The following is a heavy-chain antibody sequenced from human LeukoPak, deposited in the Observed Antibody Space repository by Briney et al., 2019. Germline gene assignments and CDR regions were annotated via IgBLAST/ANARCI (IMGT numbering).Heavy chain of an antibody. CDR2: ISTSSNTV. Sequence: GGSLRLSCAASGFAFSDYSMNWVRQAPGKGLEWVSYISTSSNTVYYADSVKGRFTISRDNAKNSLYLQMNSLRDEDTAVYYCARVPGYCSGGSCYSAYFDYWGLGTLVTVSS. CDR1: GFAFSDYS. V-gene: IGHV3-48*02. J-gene: IGHJ4*02. D-gene: IGHD2-15*01. CDR3: ARVPGYCSGGSCYSAYFDY.